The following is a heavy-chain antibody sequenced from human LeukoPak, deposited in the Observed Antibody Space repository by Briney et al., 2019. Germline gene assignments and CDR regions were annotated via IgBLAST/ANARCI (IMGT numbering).Heavy chain of an antibody. D-gene: IGHD3-10*01. CDR2: IYYSGST. Sequence: SETPSLTCTVSGDSISSYYWSWTRQPPGKGLEWIGYIYYSGSTNYNPSLKSRVTISVDTSKNQFSLKLSSVTAADTGVYYCARHYPYGSGSYSPFYFDYWGQGTLVTVSS. CDR3: ARHYPYGSGSYSPFYFDY. CDR1: GDSISSYY. J-gene: IGHJ4*02. V-gene: IGHV4-59*08.